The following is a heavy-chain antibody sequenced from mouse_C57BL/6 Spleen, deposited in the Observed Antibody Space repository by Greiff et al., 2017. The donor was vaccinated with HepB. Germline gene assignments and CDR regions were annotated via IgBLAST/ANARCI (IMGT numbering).Heavy chain of an antibody. V-gene: IGHV1-66*01. CDR1: GYSFTSYY. J-gene: IGHJ2*01. CDR3: ARSRVITTPFDY. Sequence: QVHVKQSGPELVKPGASVKISCKASGYSFTSYYIHWVKQRPGQGLEWIGWIYPGSGNTKYNEKFKGKATLTADTSSSTAYMQLSSLTSEDSAVYYCARSRVITTPFDYWGQGTTLTVSS. D-gene: IGHD1-1*01. CDR2: IYPGSGNT.